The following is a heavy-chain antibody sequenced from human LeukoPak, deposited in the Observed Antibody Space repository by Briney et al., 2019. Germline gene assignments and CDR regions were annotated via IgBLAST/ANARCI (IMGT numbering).Heavy chain of an antibody. Sequence: GGSLRLSCAASGFTFSSYAMHWVRQAPGKGLEWVALISYDGSNRYYADSVKGRFTISRDNSKNTLYLQMNSLRGEDTAVYYCAKVGDNWDFDYWGQGTLVTVSS. CDR3: AKVGDNWDFDY. CDR1: GFTFSSYA. CDR2: ISYDGSNR. V-gene: IGHV3-30*18. D-gene: IGHD1-1*01. J-gene: IGHJ4*02.